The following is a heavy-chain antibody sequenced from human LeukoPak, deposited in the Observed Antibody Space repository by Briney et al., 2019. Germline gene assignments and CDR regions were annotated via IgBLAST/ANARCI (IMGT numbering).Heavy chain of an antibody. CDR3: ARVGPDISSWHY. CDR2: IHHSGST. Sequence: SETLSLTCTVSGGSTSSYYWSWIRQPPGKGLEWIGEIHHSGSTNYNPSLKSRVTISVDTSKNQFSLNLRSVTAADTAVYYCARVGPDISSWHYWGQGTLATVSS. J-gene: IGHJ4*02. CDR1: GGSTSSYY. D-gene: IGHD6-13*01. V-gene: IGHV4-34*01.